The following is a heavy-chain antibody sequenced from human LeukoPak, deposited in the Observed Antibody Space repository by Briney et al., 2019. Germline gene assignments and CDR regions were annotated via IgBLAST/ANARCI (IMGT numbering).Heavy chain of an antibody. J-gene: IGHJ4*02. V-gene: IGHV3-23*01. CDR2: ISGSGGST. Sequence: GGSLRLSCAASGFTFSSYAMSWVRRAPGKGLEWVSAISGSGGSTYYADSVKGRFTISRDNAKNSLYLQMNSLRAEDTAVYYCARVLGGSRYFDYWGQGTLVTVSS. CDR3: ARVLGGSRYFDY. D-gene: IGHD2-15*01. CDR1: GFTFSSYA.